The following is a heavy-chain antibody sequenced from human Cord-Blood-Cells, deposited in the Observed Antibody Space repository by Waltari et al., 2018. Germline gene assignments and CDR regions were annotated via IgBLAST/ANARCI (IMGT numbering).Heavy chain of an antibody. D-gene: IGHD5-12*01. V-gene: IGHV1-69*01. CDR1: GATFTRHA. CDR3: ASSEMATLYYFDY. Sequence: QVQLVQSGAQVKKPASSVKVSSTPPGATFTRHAITWVRQAPGQGLEWMGGIIPIFGTANYAQKFQGRVTITADESTSTAYMELSSLRSEDTAVYYCASSEMATLYYFDYWGQGTLVTVSS. CDR2: IIPIFGTA. J-gene: IGHJ4*02.